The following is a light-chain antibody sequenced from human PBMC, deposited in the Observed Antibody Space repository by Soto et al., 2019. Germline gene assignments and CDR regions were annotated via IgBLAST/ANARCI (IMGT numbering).Light chain of an antibody. Sequence: EIVLTQSPGTLSLSPGERATLSCRASQEISSSHLAWYQQRPGQAPRLLIYGASNRATGIPDRFSGSGSGTDFTLTISRLEPEDFAVYSCQQYETSPLTFGGGANVEIK. J-gene: IGKJ4*01. CDR2: GAS. V-gene: IGKV3-20*01. CDR1: QEISSSH. CDR3: QQYETSPLT.